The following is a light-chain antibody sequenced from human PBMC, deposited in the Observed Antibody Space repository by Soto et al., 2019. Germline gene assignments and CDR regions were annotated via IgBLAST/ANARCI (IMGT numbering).Light chain of an antibody. J-gene: IGLJ2*01. Sequence: QSALTEAPSASGTPWQRVTISCAGSSANIGSNTVNWYQQLPGTAPKLLIYSNNQRPSGVPDRFSGSKSGTSASLAISGLQSEDEADYYCAAWDDSMNGVVVGGGTKVTVL. CDR2: SNN. V-gene: IGLV1-44*01. CDR1: SANIGSNT. CDR3: AAWDDSMNGVV.